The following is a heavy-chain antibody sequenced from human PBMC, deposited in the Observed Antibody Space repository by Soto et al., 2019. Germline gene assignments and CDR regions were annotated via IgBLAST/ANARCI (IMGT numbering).Heavy chain of an antibody. D-gene: IGHD3-10*01. CDR2: IRSKAYGGTT. CDR1: GFTFGDYA. Sequence: GGSLRLSCTASGFTFGDYAMSWFRQAPGKGLEWVGFIRSKAYGGTTEYAASVKGRFTISRDDSKSIAYLQMNSLKTEDTAVYYCTRTYGSGSYSNYYYYYGMDVWGQGTTVTVSS. J-gene: IGHJ6*02. CDR3: TRTYGSGSYSNYYYYYGMDV. V-gene: IGHV3-49*03.